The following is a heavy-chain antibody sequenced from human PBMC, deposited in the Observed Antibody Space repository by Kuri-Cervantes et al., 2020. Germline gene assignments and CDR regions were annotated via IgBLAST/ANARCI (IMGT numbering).Heavy chain of an antibody. CDR3: ARSQVGPHYYFDY. CDR2: IYSGGST. J-gene: IGHJ4*02. D-gene: IGHD2-2*01. V-gene: IGHV3-53*05. CDR1: GFTVSSNY. Sequence: GGSLRLSCAASGFTVSSNYMSWVRQAPGKGLEGVSVIYSGGSTYYADSVKGRFTISRDNSKNTPYLQMGSLRADDMAVYYCARSQVGPHYYFDYWGQGTLVTVSS.